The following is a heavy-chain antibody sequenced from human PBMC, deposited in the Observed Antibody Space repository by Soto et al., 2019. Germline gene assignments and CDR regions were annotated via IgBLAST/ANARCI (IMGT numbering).Heavy chain of an antibody. CDR2: IGTAGDT. CDR3: ARVRRRYDFWSGYSYKRGMDV. J-gene: IGHJ6*02. D-gene: IGHD3-3*01. Sequence: GGSLRLSCAASGFTFSSYDMHWVRQATGKGLEWVSAIGTAGDTYYPGSVKGRFTISRENAKNSLYLQMNSLRAEDTAVYYFARVRRRYDFWSGYSYKRGMDVWGQGTTVTVSS. V-gene: IGHV3-13*01. CDR1: GFTFSSYD.